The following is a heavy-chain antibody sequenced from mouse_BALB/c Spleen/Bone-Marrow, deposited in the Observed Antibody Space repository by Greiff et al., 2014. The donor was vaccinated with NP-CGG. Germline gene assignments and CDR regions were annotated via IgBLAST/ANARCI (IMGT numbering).Heavy chain of an antibody. D-gene: IGHD1-1*01. CDR1: GYSITSDYA. V-gene: IGHV3-2*02. CDR3: ARWRDYYGSSYYWYFDV. CDR2: ISYSGST. Sequence: DVKLVESGPGLVKPSQSLSLTCTVTGYSITSDYAWNWIRQFPGNKLEWMGYISYSGSTSYNPSLKSRISITRDTSKNQFFLQLNSVTTEDTATYYCARWRDYYGSSYYWYFDVWGAGTTVTVSS. J-gene: IGHJ1*01.